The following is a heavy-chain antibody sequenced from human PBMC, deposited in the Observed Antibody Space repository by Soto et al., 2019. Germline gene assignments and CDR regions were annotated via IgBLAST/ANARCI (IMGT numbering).Heavy chain of an antibody. J-gene: IGHJ6*02. CDR3: ARVFGSYVYYGYYYYYGMDV. Sequence: PSETLSLTCTVSGGSISSGDYYWSWIRQPPGKGLEWIGYIYYSGSTYYNPSLKSRVTISVDTSKNQFSLKLSSVTAADTAVYYCARVFGSYVYYGYYYYYGMDVWGQATTVT. D-gene: IGHD1-26*01. CDR1: GGSISSGDYY. V-gene: IGHV4-30-4*01. CDR2: IYYSGST.